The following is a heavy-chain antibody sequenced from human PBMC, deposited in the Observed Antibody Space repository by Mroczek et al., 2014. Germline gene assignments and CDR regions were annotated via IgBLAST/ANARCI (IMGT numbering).Heavy chain of an antibody. CDR2: ISYDGSNK. CDR3: ARDKEPAPITGDYYGMDV. Sequence: QVQLQESGGGVVQPGRSLRLSCAASGFTFSSYAMHWVRQAPGKGLEWVAVISYDGSNKYYADSVKGRFTISRDNSKNTLYLQMNSLRAEDTAVYYCARDKEPAPITGDYYGMDVVGPRGHGHRLL. J-gene: IGHJ6*02. D-gene: IGHD2-8*02. CDR1: GFTFSSYA. V-gene: IGHV3-30-3*01.